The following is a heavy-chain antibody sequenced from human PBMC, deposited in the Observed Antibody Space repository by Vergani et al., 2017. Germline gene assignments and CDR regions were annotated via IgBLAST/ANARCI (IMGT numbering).Heavy chain of an antibody. J-gene: IGHJ4*02. CDR2: VSHSGNT. CDR1: NSSINSNYY. D-gene: IGHD3-9*01. V-gene: IGHV4-38-2*01. Sequence: QVQLQESGPGLVQPAETLSLTCVVSNSSINSNYYWGWIRQSPGKRLEWIGSVSHSGNTFSNPSLKSLVTISVDKSKKLISLILNSVTAADTAVYYCVRDAINYDVLTGYYIGLDSWGQGTLVTVSS. CDR3: VRDAINYDVLTGYYIGLDS.